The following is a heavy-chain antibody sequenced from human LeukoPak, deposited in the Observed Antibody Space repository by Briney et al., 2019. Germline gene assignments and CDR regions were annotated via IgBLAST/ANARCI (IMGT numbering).Heavy chain of an antibody. J-gene: IGHJ4*02. CDR3: ARGYDSSGIIGY. V-gene: IGHV1-3*01. Sequence: ASVKVSCKASGYTFTSYAMHCGRPAPGQRREWMGWINAGNGNTKYSQKFQGRVTITMITSASTAYMELSSLRSEDPAVYYCARGYDSSGIIGYWGQGNLVTVSS. CDR2: INAGNGNT. D-gene: IGHD3-22*01. CDR1: GYTFTSYA.